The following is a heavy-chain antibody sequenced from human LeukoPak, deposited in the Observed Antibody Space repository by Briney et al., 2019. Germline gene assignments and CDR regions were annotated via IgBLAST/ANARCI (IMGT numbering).Heavy chain of an antibody. CDR3: ARHNAIFDN. J-gene: IGHJ4*02. CDR2: TWYDGSKE. D-gene: IGHD1-1*01. CDR1: GFTFSSYA. Sequence: PGRSLRLSCVASGFTFSSYAMHWVRQAPGKGLEWVAVTWYDGSKEYYADSVRGRFTISRDNSKNTLHLQMNSLRAEDTAVYYCARHNAIFDNWGQGTLVTVSS. V-gene: IGHV3-33*08.